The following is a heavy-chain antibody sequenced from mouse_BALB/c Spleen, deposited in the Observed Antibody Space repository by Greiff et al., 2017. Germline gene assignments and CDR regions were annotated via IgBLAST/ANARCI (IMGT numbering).Heavy chain of an antibody. CDR1: GYAFTNYL. CDR2: INPGSGGT. D-gene: IGHD2-2*01. CDR3: AIIYYGYDRAMDY. Sequence: VQLQQSGAELVRPGTSVKVSCKASGYAFTNYLIEWVKQRPGQGLEWIGVINPGSGGTNYNEKFKGKATLTADKSSSTAYMQLSSLTSDDSAVYFCAIIYYGYDRAMDYWGQGTSVTVSS. J-gene: IGHJ4*01. V-gene: IGHV1-54*01.